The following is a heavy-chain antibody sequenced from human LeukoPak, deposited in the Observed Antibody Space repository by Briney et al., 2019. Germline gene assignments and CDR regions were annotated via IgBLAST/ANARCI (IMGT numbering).Heavy chain of an antibody. Sequence: PGGSLRLSCAASGFPFSTYAVSWVRQAPGSGLEWVSVINGAGDSIYYADSVKGRFTISRDNSRNMVYLQMNSLTAEDTAVYYCVKTAPSTGPFDYWGQGTLVTVSS. D-gene: IGHD4-17*01. V-gene: IGHV3-23*01. J-gene: IGHJ4*02. CDR2: INGAGDSI. CDR1: GFPFSTYA. CDR3: VKTAPSTGPFDY.